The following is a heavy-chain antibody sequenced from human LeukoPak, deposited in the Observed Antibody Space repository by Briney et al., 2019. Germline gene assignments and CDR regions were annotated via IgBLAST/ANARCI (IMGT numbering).Heavy chain of an antibody. D-gene: IGHD5-24*01. J-gene: IGHJ6*03. Sequence: SETLSLTCTVSGGSISSGSYYWSWIRQPPGKGLEWIGYIYYSGSTNYNPSLKSRVTISVDTSKNQFSLKLSSVTAADTAVYYCARVKDGYNFGNYYYYMDVWGKGTTVTVSS. V-gene: IGHV4-61*01. CDR3: ARVKDGYNFGNYYYYMDV. CDR1: GGSISSGSYY. CDR2: IYYSGST.